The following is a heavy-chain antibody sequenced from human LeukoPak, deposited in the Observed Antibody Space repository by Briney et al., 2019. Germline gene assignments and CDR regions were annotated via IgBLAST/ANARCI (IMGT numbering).Heavy chain of an antibody. V-gene: IGHV3-30*18. Sequence: GGSLRLSCAASGFTVSSNYMSWVRQAPGKGLEWVAVISYDGSNKYYADSVKGRFTISRDNSKNTLYLQMNSLRAEDTAVYYCAKDSQVIAVAGYFDYWGQGTLVTVSS. CDR1: GFTVSSNY. CDR2: ISYDGSNK. J-gene: IGHJ4*02. D-gene: IGHD6-19*01. CDR3: AKDSQVIAVAGYFDY.